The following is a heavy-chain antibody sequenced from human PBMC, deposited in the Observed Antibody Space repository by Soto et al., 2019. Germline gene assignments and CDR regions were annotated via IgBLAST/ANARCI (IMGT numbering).Heavy chain of an antibody. D-gene: IGHD5-18*01. V-gene: IGHV3-73*02. CDR1: GFTLSDSA. CDR2: IRSKVNTYAT. J-gene: IGHJ4*02. Sequence: EVQLVESGGGLVQPGGSLKLSCAASGFTLSDSAMHWVRQASGKGLEWVGRIRSKVNTYATAYAASVKGRFTISRDDSVNTNYLQMNSLKAEDTAVYYCTRRRDWTAMDPLDYWGQGTLVTVSS. CDR3: TRRRDWTAMDPLDY.